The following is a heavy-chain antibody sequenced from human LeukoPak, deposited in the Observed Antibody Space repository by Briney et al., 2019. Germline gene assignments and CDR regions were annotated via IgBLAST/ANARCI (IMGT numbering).Heavy chain of an antibody. V-gene: IGHV4-38-2*01. CDR2: LHHSGST. D-gene: IGHD6-19*01. CDR1: GYSITSTYW. Sequence: SETLSLTCAVSGYSITSTYWWGWIRQTPGRGLEWIGSLHHSGSTSYSPSLKSRVTISVDTSKNQFSLKLSSVTAADTAVYYCARHGPQVAGTDVWGKGTTVTVSS. CDR3: ARHGPQVAGTDV. J-gene: IGHJ6*04.